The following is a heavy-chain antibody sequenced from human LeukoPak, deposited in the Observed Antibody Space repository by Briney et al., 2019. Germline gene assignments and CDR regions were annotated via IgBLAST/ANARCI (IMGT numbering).Heavy chain of an antibody. D-gene: IGHD1-1*01. J-gene: IGHJ5*02. Sequence: PSETLSLTCTVSGGSISSSSYYWGWIRQPPGKGLEWIGSIYYSGSTYYNPSLKSRVTISVDTSKNQFSLKLSPVTAADTAVYYCARHFRDKLERRGWFDPWGQGTLVTVSS. V-gene: IGHV4-39*01. CDR2: IYYSGST. CDR1: GGSISSSSYY. CDR3: ARHFRDKLERRGWFDP.